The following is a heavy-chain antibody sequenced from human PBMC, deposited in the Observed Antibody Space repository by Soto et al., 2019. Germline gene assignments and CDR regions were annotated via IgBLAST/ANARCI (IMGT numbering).Heavy chain of an antibody. J-gene: IGHJ4*02. D-gene: IGHD3-22*01. Sequence: PGGSLRLSXAASGFTFSSYGMHWVRQAPGKGLEWVAVISYDGSNKYYADSVKGRFTISRDNSKNTLYLQMNSLRAEDTAVYYCAKSVPYYYDSSGPDYWGQGTLVTVSS. CDR1: GFTFSSYG. V-gene: IGHV3-30*18. CDR3: AKSVPYYYDSSGPDY. CDR2: ISYDGSNK.